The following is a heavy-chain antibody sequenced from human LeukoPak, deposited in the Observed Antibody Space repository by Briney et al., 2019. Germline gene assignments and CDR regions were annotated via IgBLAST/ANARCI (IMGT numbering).Heavy chain of an antibody. CDR1: GGSISSYY. Sequence: PSETLSLTCTVSGGSISSYYWSWIRQPPGKGLEWIGYIYYSGSTNYNPSLKSRVTISVDTSKNQFSLKLSSVTAADTAVYYCAREIVVVVAATRDYYYYMDVWGKGTTVTVSS. CDR2: IYYSGST. D-gene: IGHD2-15*01. V-gene: IGHV4-59*01. J-gene: IGHJ6*03. CDR3: AREIVVVVAATRDYYYYMDV.